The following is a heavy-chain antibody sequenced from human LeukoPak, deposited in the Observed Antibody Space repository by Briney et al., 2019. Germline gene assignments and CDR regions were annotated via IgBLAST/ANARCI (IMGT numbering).Heavy chain of an antibody. Sequence: ASVKVSCKASGGTFSRYAISLVRQAPGQGLEWMGGIIPMFGIANYAQKFQGRVTITADESTSTAYMELSSLRSEDTAVYYCARDRPYAGGWRGFDYWGQGTLVTVSS. J-gene: IGHJ4*02. CDR2: IIPMFGIA. V-gene: IGHV1-69*13. D-gene: IGHD6-19*01. CDR1: GGTFSRYA. CDR3: ARDRPYAGGWRGFDY.